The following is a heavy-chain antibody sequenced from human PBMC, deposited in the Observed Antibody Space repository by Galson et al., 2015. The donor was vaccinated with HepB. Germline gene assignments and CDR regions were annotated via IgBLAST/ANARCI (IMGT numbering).Heavy chain of an antibody. Sequence: SVKVSCKASSYTFTSYYMHWVRQAPGQGLEWMGIINPSGGSTSYAQKFQGRVTMTRDTSTTTVYMELSSLRSEDTAVYYCARVSIGTHYFDYWGQGTLVTVSS. CDR3: ARVSIGTHYFDY. CDR2: INPSGGST. J-gene: IGHJ4*02. V-gene: IGHV1-46*01. D-gene: IGHD1-1*01. CDR1: SYTFTSYY.